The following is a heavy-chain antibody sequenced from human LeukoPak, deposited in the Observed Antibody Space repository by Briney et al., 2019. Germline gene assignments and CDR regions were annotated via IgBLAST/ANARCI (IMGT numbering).Heavy chain of an antibody. D-gene: IGHD3-3*01. J-gene: IGHJ4*02. Sequence: ASVKVSCKASGYTFTGYYMHWVRQAPGQGLEWMGWINPNSGGTNYAQKFQGRVTMTRDTSISTAYMDLSRMRSDDTAVYYCARDSGITIFGVVMDLFNYWGQGTLVTVSS. CDR2: INPNSGGT. V-gene: IGHV1-2*02. CDR1: GYTFTGYY. CDR3: ARDSGITIFGVVMDLFNY.